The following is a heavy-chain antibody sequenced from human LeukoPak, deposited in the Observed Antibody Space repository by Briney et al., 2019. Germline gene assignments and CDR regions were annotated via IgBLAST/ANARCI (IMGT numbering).Heavy chain of an antibody. J-gene: IGHJ4*02. V-gene: IGHV3-7*01. CDR2: IKQDGSDK. Sequence: GGSLRLSCAASGFIFSSYWMTWIRQAPGKGLEWVANIKQDGSDKYYVDSVKGRFTISRDNAMNSLYMQMNRLRAEDTAVYYCARDTGGGYSCYDCWGQGTLVTVSS. CDR3: ARDTGGGYSCYDC. CDR1: GFIFSSYW. D-gene: IGHD5-18*01.